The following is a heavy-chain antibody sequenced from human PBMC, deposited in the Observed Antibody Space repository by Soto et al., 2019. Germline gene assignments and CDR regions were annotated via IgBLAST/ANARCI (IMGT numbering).Heavy chain of an antibody. Sequence: GGSLRLSCAASGFDFSSDVMNWVRQAPGEGLEWVASIFGSVRTTYYEASVKGRFNISRDNSKNTLYLQLNSLRVEDTAVYYCAKSQSGSFFAAFDLWGQGTMVTVSS. J-gene: IGHJ3*01. D-gene: IGHD1-26*01. CDR2: IFGSVRTT. CDR1: GFDFSSDV. V-gene: IGHV3-23*01. CDR3: AKSQSGSFFAAFDL.